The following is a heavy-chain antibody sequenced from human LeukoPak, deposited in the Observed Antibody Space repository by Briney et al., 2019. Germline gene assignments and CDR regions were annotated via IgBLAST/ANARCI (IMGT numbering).Heavy chain of an antibody. D-gene: IGHD3-22*01. CDR2: ISSSSSYI. J-gene: IGHJ5*02. CDR3: ARAGQDYYDLNWFDP. CDR1: GFTFSSYA. V-gene: IGHV3-21*01. Sequence: PGGSLRLSCAASGFTFSSYAMNWVRQAPGKGLEWVSSISSSSSYIYYADSVKGRFTISRDNAKNSLYLQMSSLRVEDTAVYYCARAGQDYYDLNWFDPWGQGTLVTVSS.